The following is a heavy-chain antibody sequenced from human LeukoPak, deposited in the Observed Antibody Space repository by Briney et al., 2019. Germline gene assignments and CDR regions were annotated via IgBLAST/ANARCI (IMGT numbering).Heavy chain of an antibody. CDR3: ASRGDPRSSGYYHATNYYGMDV. CDR1: GGSVSGYY. D-gene: IGHD3-22*01. V-gene: IGHV4-34*01. CDR2: INHSGST. J-gene: IGHJ6*02. Sequence: SETLSLTCGVYGGSVSGYYWNWIRQPPGRGLEWIGEINHSGSTSYNPSLKSRVTISLDTSKNQFSLKLRSVTAADTAVYYCASRGDPRSSGYYHATNYYGMDVWGQGTTVTVSS.